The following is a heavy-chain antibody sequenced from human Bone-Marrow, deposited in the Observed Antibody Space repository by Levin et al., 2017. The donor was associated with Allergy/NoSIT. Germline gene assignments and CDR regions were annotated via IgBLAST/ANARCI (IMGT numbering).Heavy chain of an antibody. CDR3: TTGGRF. J-gene: IGHJ4*02. CDR1: GFTFSDAW. D-gene: IGHD3-3*01. CDR2: INSKTDGWTI. Sequence: ETLSLTCAAAGFTFSDAWMSWVRQAPGKGLEWLGRINSKTDGWTIVYAAPVKDRLTISRDDSKNTLYLEMNSLKTEDTGVYFCTTGGRFWGQGTLVTVSS. V-gene: IGHV3-15*01.